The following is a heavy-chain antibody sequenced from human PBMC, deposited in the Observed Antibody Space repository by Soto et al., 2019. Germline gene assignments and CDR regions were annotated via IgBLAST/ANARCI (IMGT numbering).Heavy chain of an antibody. Sequence: LRLSCAASGFTFSNFWMDWVRQAPGKGLEWVANINPDGNEKRYVDSVKGRFTISRDNAKNSLYLQMSSLTAEDSALYYCSRSLDSWGQGTRVTVSS. J-gene: IGHJ4*02. CDR3: SRSLDS. CDR1: GFTFSNFW. V-gene: IGHV3-7*01. CDR2: INPDGNEK.